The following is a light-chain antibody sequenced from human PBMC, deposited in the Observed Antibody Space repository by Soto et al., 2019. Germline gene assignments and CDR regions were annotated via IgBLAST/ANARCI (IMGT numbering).Light chain of an antibody. V-gene: IGLV1-44*01. CDR3: AAWDDSLNGPV. CDR2: NDN. J-gene: IGLJ2*01. CDR1: SSNIGSKT. Sequence: QLVLTQPPSASGTPGQRVTISCSGSSSNIGSKTVNWYQEVPGTAPKLLIYNDNQRPSGVPDRFSGSKSGTSASLAISGLQSEDEADYYCAAWDDSLNGPVFGGGTKVTVL.